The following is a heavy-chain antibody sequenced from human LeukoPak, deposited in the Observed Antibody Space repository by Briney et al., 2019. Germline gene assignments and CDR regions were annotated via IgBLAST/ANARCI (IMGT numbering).Heavy chain of an antibody. Sequence: GGSLRLSCAASGFTFSDYYMSWIRQAPGKGLEWVSYISSSGSTIYYADSVKGRFTISRDNAKNSLYLQMNSLRAEDTAVYYCAARLRYFDWISDYWGQGTLVTVSS. J-gene: IGHJ4*02. D-gene: IGHD3-9*01. CDR2: ISSSGSTI. CDR3: AARLRYFDWISDY. CDR1: GFTFSDYY. V-gene: IGHV3-11*01.